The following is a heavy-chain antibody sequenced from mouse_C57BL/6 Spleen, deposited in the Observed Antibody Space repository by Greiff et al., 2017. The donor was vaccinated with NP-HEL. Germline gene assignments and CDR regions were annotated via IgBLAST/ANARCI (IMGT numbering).Heavy chain of an antibody. D-gene: IGHD1-1*01. Sequence: VQLQQSGAELARPGASVKLSCKASDYTFTSYGISWVKQRTGQGLEWIGEIYPRSGNTYYNEKFKGKATLTADKSSSTAYMELRSLTSEDSAVYFCAREGPYYGSSYYAMDYWGQGTSVTVSS. CDR2: IYPRSGNT. CDR1: DYTFTSYG. CDR3: AREGPYYGSSYYAMDY. J-gene: IGHJ4*01. V-gene: IGHV1-81*01.